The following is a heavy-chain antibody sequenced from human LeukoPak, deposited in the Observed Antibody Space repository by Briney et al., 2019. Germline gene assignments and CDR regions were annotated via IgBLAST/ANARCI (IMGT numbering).Heavy chain of an antibody. V-gene: IGHV3-9*01. J-gene: IGHJ3*02. CDR1: GFTFNDYA. Sequence: PGRSLRLSCATSGFTFNDYAMYWVRQSPGKGLEWVSGINWNGDVIGYADSVKGRFTISRDNAKNSLYLQMNSLRAEDTAVYYCASTGIAAFERAFDIWGQGTMVTVSS. CDR3: ASTGIAAFERAFDI. D-gene: IGHD6-13*01. CDR2: INWNGDVI.